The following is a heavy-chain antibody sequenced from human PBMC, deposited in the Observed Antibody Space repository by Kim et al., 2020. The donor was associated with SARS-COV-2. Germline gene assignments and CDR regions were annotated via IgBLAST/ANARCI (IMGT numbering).Heavy chain of an antibody. CDR2: TYYSSKWYN. CDR1: GDSVSSDIVA. D-gene: IGHD3-3*01. V-gene: IGHV6-1*01. J-gene: IGHJ4*02. Sequence: SQTLSLTCAISGDSVSSDIVAWNWIRQSPSRGLEWLGRTYYSSKWYNEYAVSVKSRISINPDTSKNQSSLQLDSVTPEDTAVYYCARDGPGVEIPFDYWGQGTLVTVSS. CDR3: ARDGPGVEIPFDY.